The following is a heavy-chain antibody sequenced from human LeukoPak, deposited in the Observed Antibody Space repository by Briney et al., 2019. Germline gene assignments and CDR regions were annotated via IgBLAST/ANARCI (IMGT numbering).Heavy chain of an antibody. J-gene: IGHJ5*02. CDR2: IHPDGSIT. Sequence: GGSLRLSCVGSGFTISNYWMHWVRQAPGTGLVWVSRIHPDGSITTYAYSVKGRFTISRDNAKNTLYLQMNSLRAEDTAVYYCAPQQTYSPYNWFDPWGQGTLVTVSS. D-gene: IGHD5-12*01. V-gene: IGHV3-74*03. CDR1: GFTISNYW. CDR3: APQQTYSPYNWFDP.